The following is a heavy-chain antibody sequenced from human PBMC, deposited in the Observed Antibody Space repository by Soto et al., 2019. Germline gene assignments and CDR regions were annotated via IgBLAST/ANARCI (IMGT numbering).Heavy chain of an antibody. D-gene: IGHD2-2*01. Sequence: ASVKVSCKASGYTFTSYAMHWVRQAPGQRLEWMGWINAGNGNTKYSQKFQGRVTITRDTSASTAYMELSSLRSEDTAVYYCARADIVVVPAQLPYGMDVWGQGTTVTVSS. CDR1: GYTFTSYA. V-gene: IGHV1-3*01. CDR2: INAGNGNT. J-gene: IGHJ6*02. CDR3: ARADIVVVPAQLPYGMDV.